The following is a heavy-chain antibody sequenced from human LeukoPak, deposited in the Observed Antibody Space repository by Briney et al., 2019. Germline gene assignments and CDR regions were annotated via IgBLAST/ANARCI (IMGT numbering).Heavy chain of an antibody. D-gene: IGHD3-22*01. CDR2: VGNSENYI. Sequence: PGGSLRLSCAASGFVVSDYYTTWIRQSPGRGLEWVAVVGNSENYIDHADSVRGRFTISRDDARNSVYLQMTSLRVDDTAIYYCAREQWFRFDYWGQGVQVTVSS. V-gene: IGHV3-11*01. CDR1: GFVVSDYY. J-gene: IGHJ4*02. CDR3: AREQWFRFDY.